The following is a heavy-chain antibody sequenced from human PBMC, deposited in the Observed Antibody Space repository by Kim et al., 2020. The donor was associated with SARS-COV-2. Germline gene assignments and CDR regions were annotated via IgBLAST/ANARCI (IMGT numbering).Heavy chain of an antibody. CDR2: IYYSGST. J-gene: IGHJ3*02. V-gene: IGHV4-59*08. Sequence: SETLSLTCTVSGGSISSYYWSWIRQPPGKGLEWIGYIYYSGSTNYNPSLKSRVTISVDTSKNQFSLKLSSVTAADTAVYYCARLVASITQDAFDIWGQGTMVTVSS. CDR1: GGSISSYY. D-gene: IGHD3-10*01. CDR3: ARLVASITQDAFDI.